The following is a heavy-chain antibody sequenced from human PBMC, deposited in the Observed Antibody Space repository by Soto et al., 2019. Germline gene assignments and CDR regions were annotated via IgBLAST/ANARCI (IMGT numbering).Heavy chain of an antibody. D-gene: IGHD3-10*01. CDR1: GYRFTAYG. CDR3: ARLDGDYFYNYGMDV. V-gene: IGHV1-3*01. CDR2: INAAIGEI. Sequence: GASVKVSCKASGYRFTAYGIHWVRQAPGQRLEWMGWINAAIGEIKFSQKFQGRVTISRDTSARTAYMELSGLRSEDTAVYYCARLDGDYFYNYGMDVWGQGTTVTVSS. J-gene: IGHJ6*02.